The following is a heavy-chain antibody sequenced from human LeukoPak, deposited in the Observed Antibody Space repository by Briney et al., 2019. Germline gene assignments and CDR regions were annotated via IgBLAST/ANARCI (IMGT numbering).Heavy chain of an antibody. V-gene: IGHV3-30*03. Sequence: GRSLRLSCAASGFTFSSYGMHWVRQAPGKGLEWVAVISYDGSNKYYADSVKGRFTISRDNSENTLYLQMNSLRAEDTAVYYCARDLAHYDFWSGAPDYWGQGTLVTVSS. CDR3: ARDLAHYDFWSGAPDY. CDR1: GFTFSSYG. J-gene: IGHJ4*02. CDR2: ISYDGSNK. D-gene: IGHD3-3*01.